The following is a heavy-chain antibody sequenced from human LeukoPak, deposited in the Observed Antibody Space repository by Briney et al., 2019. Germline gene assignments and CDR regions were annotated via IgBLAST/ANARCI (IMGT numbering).Heavy chain of an antibody. CDR2: SGNT. CDR3: ATYYAGRGGSGY. CDR1: GASISSGAYH. V-gene: IGHV4-30-4*01. J-gene: IGHJ4*02. D-gene: IGHD3-10*01. Sequence: SGTLSLTCTVSGASISSGAYHWSWIRQPPGRGLEWIGYSGNTDYNPSLNSRVTISVDTSKNQLSLRLSSVTTADTAVYFCATYYAGRGGSGYWGQGTLVTVSS.